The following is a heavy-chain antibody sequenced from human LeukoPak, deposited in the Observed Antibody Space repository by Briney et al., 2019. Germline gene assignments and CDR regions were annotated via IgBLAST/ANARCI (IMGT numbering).Heavy chain of an antibody. V-gene: IGHV4-59*11. CDR1: GDSITSHY. D-gene: IGHD3-22*01. Sequence: SETLSLTCNVSGDSITSHYWNWIRQPPGKGLEWIGYIYYTGITKYNPSLTSRVSMSVDTSKNQFFLKMNSVTAADTAVYHCARSVDYFDNTGPHMMFDYWGQGSLVTVSS. CDR3: ARSVDYFDNTGPHMMFDY. J-gene: IGHJ4*02. CDR2: IYYTGIT.